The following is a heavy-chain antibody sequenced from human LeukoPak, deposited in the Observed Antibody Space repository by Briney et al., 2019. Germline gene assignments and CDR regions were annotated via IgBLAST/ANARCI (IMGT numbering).Heavy chain of an antibody. Sequence: ASVRVSCKASGYTFTGYYIHWVRQAPGQGLEYMGWINPNSSGTKYAQKFQGRVTMTRDTSISTVYMELSRLGSDDTAVYYCARDLYQWLPSTRPRDYYYYMGVWAEGTTVTVSS. V-gene: IGHV1-2*02. J-gene: IGHJ6*03. CDR2: INPNSSGT. D-gene: IGHD6-19*01. CDR3: ARDLYQWLPSTRPRDYYYYMGV. CDR1: GYTFTGYY.